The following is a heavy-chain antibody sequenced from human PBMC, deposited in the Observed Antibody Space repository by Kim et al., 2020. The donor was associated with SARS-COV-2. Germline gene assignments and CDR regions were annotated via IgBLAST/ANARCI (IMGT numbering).Heavy chain of an antibody. D-gene: IGHD1-26*01. CDR1: GFTFDDYA. V-gene: IGHV3-9*01. J-gene: IGHJ4*02. CDR2: ISWNSGSI. Sequence: GGSLRLSCAASGFTFDDYAMHWVRQAPGKGLEWVSGISWNSGSIGYADSVKGRFTISRDNAKNSLYLQMNSLRAEDTALYYCAKEDSLGGGFDYWGQGTLVTVSS. CDR3: AKEDSLGGGFDY.